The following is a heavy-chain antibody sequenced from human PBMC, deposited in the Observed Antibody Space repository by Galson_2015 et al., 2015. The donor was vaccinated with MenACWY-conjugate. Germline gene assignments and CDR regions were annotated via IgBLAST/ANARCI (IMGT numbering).Heavy chain of an antibody. CDR1: GFTFSNYN. Sequence: SLRLSCAVSGFTFSNYNMNWVRQAPGKGLEWVSSITSSSTYIKYADSAKGRFTISRDNTNNLLYLQMNSLRAEDTAVYYCARDLAVTGIWYFDLWGRGTLVTVSS. V-gene: IGHV3-21*01. CDR2: ITSSSTYI. J-gene: IGHJ2*01. D-gene: IGHD6-19*01. CDR3: ARDLAVTGIWYFDL.